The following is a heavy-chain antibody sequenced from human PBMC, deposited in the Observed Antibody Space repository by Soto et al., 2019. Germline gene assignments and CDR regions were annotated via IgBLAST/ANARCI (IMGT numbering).Heavy chain of an antibody. Sequence: EVQLVESGGGLVKPGGSLRLSFAASGFTFSSYSMNWVRQAPGKGLEWVSSISSSSSYIYCADSVKGRFTISRDNAKNSLYLQMNSLRAEDTAVYYCARVGTPGDYVPHLSHYYYYGMDVWGQGTTVTVSS. CDR3: ARVGTPGDYVPHLSHYYYYGMDV. V-gene: IGHV3-21*01. J-gene: IGHJ6*02. CDR1: GFTFSSYS. CDR2: ISSSSSYI. D-gene: IGHD4-17*01.